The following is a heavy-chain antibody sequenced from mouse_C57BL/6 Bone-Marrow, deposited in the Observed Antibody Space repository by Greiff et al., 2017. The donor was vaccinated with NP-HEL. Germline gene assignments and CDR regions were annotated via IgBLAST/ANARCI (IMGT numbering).Heavy chain of an antibody. CDR2: IYPGDGDT. CDR1: GYAFSSSW. J-gene: IGHJ2*01. D-gene: IGHD1-1*01. Sequence: VQLQQSGPELVKPGASVKISCKASGYAFSSSWMNWVKQRPGKGLEWIGRIYPGDGDTNYNGKFKGKATLTADKSSSTASMPLSSLTSEDSAVYFCARSLITTVVVPFDYWGQGTTLTVSS. V-gene: IGHV1-82*01. CDR3: ARSLITTVVVPFDY.